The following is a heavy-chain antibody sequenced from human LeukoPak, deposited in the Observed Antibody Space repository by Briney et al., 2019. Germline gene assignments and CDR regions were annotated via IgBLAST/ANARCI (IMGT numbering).Heavy chain of an antibody. V-gene: IGHV4-34*01. CDR3: ATSSTSLGAFDI. J-gene: IGHJ3*02. Sequence: SETLSLTCAVYGGSFSGYYWSWIRQPPGKGLEWIGEINHSGSTNYNPSLKSRVTISVDTSKNQFSLKLSSVTAADTAVYYCATSSTSLGAFDIWGQGTMVTVSS. CDR2: INHSGST. D-gene: IGHD2-2*01. CDR1: GGSFSGYY.